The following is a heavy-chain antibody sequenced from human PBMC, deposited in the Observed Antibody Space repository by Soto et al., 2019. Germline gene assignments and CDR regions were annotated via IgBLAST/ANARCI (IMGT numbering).Heavy chain of an antibody. J-gene: IGHJ6*02. CDR2: TYYRSKWYN. D-gene: IGHD3-10*01. CDR3: ARESYGSGSYDGMDV. V-gene: IGHV6-1*01. Sequence: QTLSLTCVISGDIVSSNNAAWNWIRQSPSRGLEWLGRTYYRSKWYNDYAVSVKSRIDINPDTSKNQFSLQLNSVSPEDTAMYYCARESYGSGSYDGMDVWGQGTTVTVSS. CDR1: GDIVSSNNAA.